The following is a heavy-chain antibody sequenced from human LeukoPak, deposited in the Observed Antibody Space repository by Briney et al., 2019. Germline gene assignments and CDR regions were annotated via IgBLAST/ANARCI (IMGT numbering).Heavy chain of an antibody. Sequence: GGSLRLSCAASGFTVSNNYVSWVRQAPGKGLDWVSVVYSGGSTYYADSVMGRFTISRDNSKNTVYLQMNSLRAEDTAVYFCTLSGSYFPYFDYWGQGTLVTVSS. CDR2: VYSGGST. CDR3: TLSGSYFPYFDY. CDR1: GFTVSNNY. D-gene: IGHD1-26*01. V-gene: IGHV3-53*01. J-gene: IGHJ4*02.